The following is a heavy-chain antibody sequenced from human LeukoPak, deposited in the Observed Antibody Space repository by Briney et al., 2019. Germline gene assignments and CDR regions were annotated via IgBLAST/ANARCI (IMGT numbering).Heavy chain of an antibody. J-gene: IGHJ4*02. D-gene: IGHD2-2*01. CDR1: VFTFGSYW. V-gene: IGHV3-7*01. CDR2: IQQIGGGK. Sequence: PGGSLRLPCAASVFTFGSYWMSWVGQAPGKGLEGVANIQQIGGGKHYVDSVKGRFTISRDNAQKSLYLQMDNLSREDTALYYCASGGVLYCTSANCLPFEHWGQRTLVPVPS. CDR3: ASGGVLYCTSANCLPFEH.